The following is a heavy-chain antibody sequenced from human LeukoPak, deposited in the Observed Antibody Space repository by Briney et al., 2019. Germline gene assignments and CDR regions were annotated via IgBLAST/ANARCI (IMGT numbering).Heavy chain of an antibody. D-gene: IGHD3-22*01. CDR2: IYSGGAT. Sequence: GGSLRLSCAASGFTVSSNYMSWVRQAPGKGLEWVSVIYSGGATSYADSVKGRFTISRDISKNALDLQMNSLRGEDSAVYYCASGSSETSGYYKPLSSWGQGTLVTVSS. CDR1: GFTVSSNY. CDR3: ASGSSETSGYYKPLSS. V-gene: IGHV3-66*01. J-gene: IGHJ5*02.